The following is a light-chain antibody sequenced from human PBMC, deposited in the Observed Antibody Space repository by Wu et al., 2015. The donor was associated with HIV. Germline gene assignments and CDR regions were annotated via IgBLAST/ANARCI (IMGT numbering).Light chain of an antibody. CDR3: QHYGSSPRLFT. V-gene: IGKV3-20*01. Sequence: IVMTQSPGTLSVSPGERATLTCRASQSVSSSYLAWYQQRPGQAPRLLIYSASVRATGIPARFSGRGSGTDFTLTISRLEPEDFAMYYCQHYGSSPRLFTFGPGTKVDIK. CDR1: QSVSSSY. J-gene: IGKJ3*01. CDR2: SAS.